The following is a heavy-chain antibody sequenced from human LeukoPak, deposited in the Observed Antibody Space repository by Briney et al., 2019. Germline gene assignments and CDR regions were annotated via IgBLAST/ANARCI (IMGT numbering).Heavy chain of an antibody. CDR1: GGSISSGSYY. D-gene: IGHD3-10*01. CDR3: ARVTVGVRGLHFDH. CDR2: VYTSGST. V-gene: IGHV4-61*02. Sequence: PSETLSLTCTVSGGSISSGSYYWSWIRQPAGKGLEWIGRVYTSGSTDYNPSLYSRVTISVDTSKNQFSLRLSSVTAADTAVYYCARVTVGVRGLHFDHWGQGTLVTVSS. J-gene: IGHJ4*02.